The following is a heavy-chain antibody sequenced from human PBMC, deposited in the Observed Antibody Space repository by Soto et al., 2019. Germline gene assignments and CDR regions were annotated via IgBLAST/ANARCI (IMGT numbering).Heavy chain of an antibody. Sequence: GGSLRVSCAASGFTVSSNYMSWVRQAPGKGLEWVSVIYSGGSTYYADSVKGRFTISRDNSKNTLYLQMNSLRAEDTAVYYCARTVAGSLDYCSQGSSVTVSS. D-gene: IGHD6-19*01. V-gene: IGHV3-53*01. J-gene: IGHJ4*02. CDR1: GFTVSSNY. CDR3: ARTVAGSLDY. CDR2: IYSGGST.